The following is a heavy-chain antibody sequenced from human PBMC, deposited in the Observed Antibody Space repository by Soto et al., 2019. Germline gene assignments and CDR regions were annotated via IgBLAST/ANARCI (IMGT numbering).Heavy chain of an antibody. CDR2: TGGGGVST. CDR3: AKIVGGGSHHDAFDI. D-gene: IGHD2-15*01. CDR1: GFTFRSYA. V-gene: IGHV3-23*01. Sequence: EVQLLESGGGLVEPGGSLRLSCAASGFTFRSYAMTWVRQAPGKGLEWVSYTGGGGVSTYYADSVKGRFTSSRDDSKNTLYLQMNSRRAEDTALYFCAKIVGGGSHHDAFDIWGQGTMVTVSS. J-gene: IGHJ3*02.